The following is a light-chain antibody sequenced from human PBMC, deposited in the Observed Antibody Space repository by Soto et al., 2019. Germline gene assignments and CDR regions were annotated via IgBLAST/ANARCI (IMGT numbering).Light chain of an antibody. CDR2: KTS. V-gene: IGKV1-5*03. Sequence: DIQMTQSPSTLSASVGDRVTITCRASQSLSNWLAWYQQKPGKAPKLLIYKTSSLESGVPSRFSGSGSGTEFTLTISSLQPDDFATYYCQQYKAFWTFGQGTKVEIK. CDR3: QQYKAFWT. CDR1: QSLSNW. J-gene: IGKJ1*01.